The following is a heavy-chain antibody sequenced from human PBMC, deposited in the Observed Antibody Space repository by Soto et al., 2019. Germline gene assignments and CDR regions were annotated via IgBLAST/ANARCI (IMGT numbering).Heavy chain of an antibody. J-gene: IGHJ4*02. CDR2: ISESGGST. CDR3: AKRSPYSSGWYSPIFDY. Sequence: GGSLRLSCAASGFSFSDYAMSWVRQAPGKGLEWVSVISESGGSTHYADSVRGRFTVSRDNSKNSLSLRMNSLRDEDTAVYFCAKRSPYSSGWYSPIFDYWGQGAMVTVYS. D-gene: IGHD6-13*01. CDR1: GFSFSDYA. V-gene: IGHV3-23*01.